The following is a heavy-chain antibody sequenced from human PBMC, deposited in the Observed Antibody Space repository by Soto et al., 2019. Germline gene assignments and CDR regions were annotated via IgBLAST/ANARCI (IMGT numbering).Heavy chain of an antibody. J-gene: IGHJ6*02. Sequence: GESLKISCEASGYTFSSFWIGWVRQMPGKGLEWMGAIYPGGSNTRYSTSFQGQVTISADKSLSIAYVQWNSLRASDTAVYYCARHRDTAVAYGMDVWGQGTMVTVSS. CDR2: IYPGGSNT. CDR3: ARHRDTAVAYGMDV. D-gene: IGHD5-18*01. CDR1: GYTFSSFW. V-gene: IGHV5-51*01.